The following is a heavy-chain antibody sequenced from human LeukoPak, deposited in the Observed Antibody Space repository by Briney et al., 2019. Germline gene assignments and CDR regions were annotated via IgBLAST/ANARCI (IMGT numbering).Heavy chain of an antibody. CDR2: ISGSGGST. Sequence: PGGSLRLSCAASGFTFSSYAMSCVRQAPGKGLEWVSAISGSGGSTYYADSVKGRFTISRDNSKNTLYLQMNSLRAEDTAVYYCAKGHCSSTSCYIGDYFDYWGQGTLVTVSS. J-gene: IGHJ4*02. V-gene: IGHV3-23*01. D-gene: IGHD2-2*02. CDR3: AKGHCSSTSCYIGDYFDY. CDR1: GFTFSSYA.